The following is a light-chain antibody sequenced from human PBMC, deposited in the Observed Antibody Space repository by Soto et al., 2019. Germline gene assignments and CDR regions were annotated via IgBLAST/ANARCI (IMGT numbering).Light chain of an antibody. CDR3: CSYAPSRTLL. J-gene: IGLJ2*01. V-gene: IGLV2-23*01. CDR2: EGN. Sequence: HSVLTQPASVSGSPGESITISCTGTSSDVGTYNLVTWYQQHPGRVPRLILYEGNKRPSGVSSRFSASKSGNTTSLTISGLQAEDDADYFCCSYAPSRTLLFGPGTKLTVL. CDR1: SSDVGTYNL.